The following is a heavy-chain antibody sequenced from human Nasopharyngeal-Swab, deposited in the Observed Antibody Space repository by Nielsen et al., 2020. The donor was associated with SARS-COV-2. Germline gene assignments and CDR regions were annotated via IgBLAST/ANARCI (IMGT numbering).Heavy chain of an antibody. CDR1: GYTFTSYD. J-gene: IGHJ6*02. CDR3: ARELELPHYYYGMDV. D-gene: IGHD1-7*01. V-gene: IGHV1-8*01. Sequence: ASVKVSCKASGYTFTSYDINWVRQATGPGLEWMGWMNPNSGNTGYAQKFQGRVTMTRNTSISTAYMELSSLRSEDTAVYYCARELELPHYYYGMDVWGQGTTVTVSS. CDR2: MNPNSGNT.